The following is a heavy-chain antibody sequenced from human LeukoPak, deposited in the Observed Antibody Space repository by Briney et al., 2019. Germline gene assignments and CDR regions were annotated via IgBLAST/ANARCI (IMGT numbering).Heavy chain of an antibody. CDR1: GFTFSGYS. V-gene: IGHV3-21*01. J-gene: IGHJ4*02. CDR3: ARDLNDYVWGSYYFDY. CDR2: ISSSSSYI. D-gene: IGHD3-16*01. Sequence: GGSLRLSCAASGFTFSGYSMNWVRQAPGKGLEWVSSISSSSSYIYYADSVKGRFTISRDNAKNSLYLQMNSLRAEDTAAYYCARDLNDYVWGSYYFDYWGQGTLVTVSS.